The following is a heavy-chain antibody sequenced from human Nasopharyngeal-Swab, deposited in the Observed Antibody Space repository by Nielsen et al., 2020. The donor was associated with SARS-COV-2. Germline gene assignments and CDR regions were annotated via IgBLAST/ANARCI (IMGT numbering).Heavy chain of an antibody. V-gene: IGHV4-31*02. CDR3: ARFGVFDASDI. J-gene: IGHJ3*02. D-gene: IGHD5/OR15-5a*01. Sequence: WIRQPPGKGLEWIGYINYSGSTYYNPSLKSRVTISVDTSKNEFSLKLTSVTAADTAVFYCARFGVFDASDIWGQGTMVTVSS. CDR2: INYSGST.